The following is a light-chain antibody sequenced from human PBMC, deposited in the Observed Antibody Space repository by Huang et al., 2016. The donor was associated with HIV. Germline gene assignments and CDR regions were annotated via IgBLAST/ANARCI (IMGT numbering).Light chain of an antibody. CDR3: QQYNNWPRT. CDR2: DAS. V-gene: IGKV3-15*01. J-gene: IGKJ2*01. CDR1: QYVSSN. Sequence: ERVMTQSPATLSGSLGERATLSCRASQYVSSNLSWYQQKPGQSPRLLIYDASTRLTDIPARFSGSGSGIEFTLTISSLQSEDFAVYYCQQYNNWPRTFGQGTKLEIK.